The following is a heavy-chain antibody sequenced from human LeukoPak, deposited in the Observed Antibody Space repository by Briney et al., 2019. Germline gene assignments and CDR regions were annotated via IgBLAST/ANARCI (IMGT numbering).Heavy chain of an antibody. V-gene: IGHV3-21*01. CDR2: ISSSSSYI. J-gene: IGHJ4*02. D-gene: IGHD6-13*01. CDR1: GFTFSSYS. Sequence: GGSLRLSCAASGFTFSSYSMNWVRQAPGKGLEWVSSISSSSSYIYYADSVKGRFTISRDNAKNSLYLQMNSLRAEDTAVYYCARDHSGRLSRLYFDYWGQGTLVTVSS. CDR3: ARDHSGRLSRLYFDY.